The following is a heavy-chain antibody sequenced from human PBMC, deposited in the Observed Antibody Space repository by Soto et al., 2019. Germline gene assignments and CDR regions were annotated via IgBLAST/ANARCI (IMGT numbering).Heavy chain of an antibody. CDR3: ARLRFLDPSRWFDP. CDR2: IYYSGST. D-gene: IGHD3-3*01. V-gene: IGHV4-31*03. J-gene: IGHJ5*02. CDR1: GGSISSGGYY. Sequence: SETLSLTCTVSGGSISSGGYYWSWIRQHPGKGLEWIGYIYYSGSTYYNPSLKSRVTISVDTSKNQFSLKLSSVTAADTAVYYCARLRFLDPSRWFDPWGQGTLVTVSS.